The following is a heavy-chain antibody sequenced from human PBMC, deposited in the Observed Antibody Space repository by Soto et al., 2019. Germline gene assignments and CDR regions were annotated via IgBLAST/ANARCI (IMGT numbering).Heavy chain of an antibody. J-gene: IGHJ4*02. CDR1: SGSISSSNW. CDR2: IYHSAST. D-gene: IGHD3-3*01. CDR3: ARGVYNTIFGVVSLDY. V-gene: IGHV4-4*02. Sequence: SETLSLTCAVSSGSISSSNWWSWLRQPPGKGLEWIGEIYHSASTNYNPSLKSRVTISVDTSKNQFSLKLSSVTAADTAVYYCARGVYNTIFGVVSLDYWGRGTPVTVSS.